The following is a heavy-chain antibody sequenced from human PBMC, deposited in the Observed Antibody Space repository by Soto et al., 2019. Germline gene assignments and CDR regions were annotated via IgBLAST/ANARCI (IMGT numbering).Heavy chain of an antibody. CDR3: ARVRSEIWGSYLTNWFDP. J-gene: IGHJ5*02. V-gene: IGHV3-20*01. D-gene: IGHD3-16*02. CDR2: INWNGGST. CDR1: GFTFDDYG. Sequence: GGSLRLSCAASGFTFDDYGMSWVRQAPGKGLEWVSGINWNGGSTGYADSVKGRFTISRDNAKNSLYLQMNSLRAEDTALYHCARVRSEIWGSYLTNWFDPWGQGTLVTVSS.